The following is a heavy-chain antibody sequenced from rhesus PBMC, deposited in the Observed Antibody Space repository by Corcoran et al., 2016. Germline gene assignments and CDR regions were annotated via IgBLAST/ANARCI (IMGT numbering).Heavy chain of an antibody. CDR1: GGSISSSNW. CDR2: ISGKSGST. CDR3: ASLHRGIQSDPYGLDS. Sequence: QVQLQESGPGLVKPSETLSLTCAVSGGSISSSNWWSWLRQPPGKGLEWIGYISGKSGSTNSNPPLNILVTISPSTHENQFSLGLGSVTAADTAVYCCASLHRGIQSDPYGLDSGGQGVGVTVSS. V-gene: IGHV4-65*01. D-gene: IGHD5-42*01. J-gene: IGHJ6*01.